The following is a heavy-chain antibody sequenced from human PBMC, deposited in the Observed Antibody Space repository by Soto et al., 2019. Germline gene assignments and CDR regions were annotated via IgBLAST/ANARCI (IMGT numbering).Heavy chain of an antibody. Sequence: GGSLRLSCAASGFTFSSYAMSWVRQAPGKGLEWVSAISGSGGSTYYADSVKGRFTISRDNSKNTLYLQMNSLRAEDTAVYYCAKADEYSSSDYYYYYMDVWGKGTTVTVSS. V-gene: IGHV3-23*01. CDR3: AKADEYSSSDYYYYYMDV. CDR1: GFTFSSYA. CDR2: ISGSGGST. D-gene: IGHD6-6*01. J-gene: IGHJ6*03.